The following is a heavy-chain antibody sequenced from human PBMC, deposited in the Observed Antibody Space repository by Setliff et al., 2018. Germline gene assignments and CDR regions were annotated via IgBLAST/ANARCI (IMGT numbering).Heavy chain of an antibody. CDR3: ARMSGFLYMDV. CDR2: IYYSGSTS. D-gene: IGHD3-3*01. J-gene: IGHJ6*03. V-gene: IGHV4-31*03. Sequence: PSETLSLTCTVSGGSISSGGYYWSWIRQHPGKGLEWIGYIYYSGSTSYYNPSLKSRVTISVDTSKKQFSLKLTSVTAADTAVYYCARMSGFLYMDVWGKGTTVTVSS. CDR1: GGSISSGGYY.